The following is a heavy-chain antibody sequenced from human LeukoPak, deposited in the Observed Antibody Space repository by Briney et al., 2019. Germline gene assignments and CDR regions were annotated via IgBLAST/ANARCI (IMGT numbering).Heavy chain of an antibody. CDR2: ISYDGSNK. Sequence: PGGSLRLSCAASGFTFSSYAMHWVRQAPGKGLEWVAVISYDGSNKYYADSVKGRFTISRDNSKNTLYLQMNSLRAEDTAVYYCARGGVVVAFYYLDYWGQGTLVTVSS. D-gene: IGHD2-21*01. CDR1: GFTFSSYA. J-gene: IGHJ4*02. CDR3: ARGGVVVAFYYLDY. V-gene: IGHV3-30-3*01.